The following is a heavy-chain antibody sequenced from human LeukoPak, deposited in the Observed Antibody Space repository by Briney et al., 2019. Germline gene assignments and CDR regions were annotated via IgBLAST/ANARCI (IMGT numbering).Heavy chain of an antibody. Sequence: PGGIPRPSLAAPGFTFCSHAMCLGRPAPGEGLGVGFALCGSGGSTYYADSVKGRFTISRDNSKNTLYLQMNSLRAEDTAVYYCAKNGGWSSRGETFDYWGQGTLVTVSS. V-gene: IGHV3-23*01. CDR2: LCGSGGST. D-gene: IGHD6-19*01. J-gene: IGHJ4*02. CDR1: GFTFCSHA. CDR3: AKNGGWSSRGETFDY.